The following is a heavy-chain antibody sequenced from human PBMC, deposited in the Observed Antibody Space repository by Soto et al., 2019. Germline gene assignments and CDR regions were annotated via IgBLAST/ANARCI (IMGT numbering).Heavy chain of an antibody. V-gene: IGHV3-11*06. J-gene: IGHJ3*02. Sequence: QVQLVESGGGLVKPGGSLRLSCAASGFTFSDYYMSWIRQAPGKGLEWVSYISSSSSYTNYADSVKGRFTISRDNAKNSLYLQMNSLSAEDTAVYYCATGVKGIMVRGGGAFDIWGQGTMVTVSS. D-gene: IGHD3-10*01. CDR2: ISSSSSYT. CDR1: GFTFSDYY. CDR3: ATGVKGIMVRGGGAFDI.